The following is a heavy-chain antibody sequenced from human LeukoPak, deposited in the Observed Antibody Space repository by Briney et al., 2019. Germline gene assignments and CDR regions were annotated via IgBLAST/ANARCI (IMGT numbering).Heavy chain of an antibody. CDR1: GYTFTGYY. V-gene: IGHV1-2*02. D-gene: IGHD3-3*01. J-gene: IGHJ4*02. CDR2: INPNSGGT. Sequence: GASVKVSCKASGYTFTGYYMHWVRQAPGQGLEWMGWINPNSGGTNYAQKFQGRVTMTRDTSISTAYMELSRLRSDDTAVYYCARDLNYDFWSGYYTHVGFDYWGQGTLVTVSS. CDR3: ARDLNYDFWSGYYTHVGFDY.